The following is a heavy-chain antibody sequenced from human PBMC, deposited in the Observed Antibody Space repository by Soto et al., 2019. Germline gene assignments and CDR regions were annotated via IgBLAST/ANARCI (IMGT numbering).Heavy chain of an antibody. CDR2: ISANNGNT. V-gene: IGHV1-18*01. J-gene: IGHJ4*02. D-gene: IGHD2-21*01. Sequence: VQLVQSGVEVKKPGASVKVSCKASGYTFTSYDINWVRQAPGQGLEWMGWISANNGNTNYAQKFRGRVSMTTHTSTSTAYMELRSLRSDDTAVYYCARGVRDGYNDYWGQGTLVTVSS. CDR3: ARGVRDGYNDY. CDR1: GYTFTSYD.